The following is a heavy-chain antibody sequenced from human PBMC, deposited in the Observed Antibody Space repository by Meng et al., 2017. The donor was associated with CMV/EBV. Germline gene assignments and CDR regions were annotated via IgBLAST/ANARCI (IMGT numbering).Heavy chain of an antibody. Sequence: GGSLRLSCAASGFTFSSYGMHWVRQAPGKGLEWVAFIRYDGSNKYYADSVKGRFTISRDNSKNTLYLQTNSLRAEDTAVYYCAKDQGEVEYYYGSVEYTPDDYYFDYWGQGTLVTVSS. CDR3: AKDQGEVEYYYGSVEYTPDDYYFDY. J-gene: IGHJ4*02. CDR2: IRYDGSNK. V-gene: IGHV3-30*02. D-gene: IGHD3-10*01. CDR1: GFTFSSYG.